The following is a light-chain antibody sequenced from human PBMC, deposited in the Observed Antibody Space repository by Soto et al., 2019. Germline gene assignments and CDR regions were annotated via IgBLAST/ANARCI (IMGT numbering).Light chain of an antibody. Sequence: QSALTQPRSVSGSPGQSVTISCTGTSSDVGAYNYVSWYQQHPGKAPKVMIYDVSNRPSGVSNRFSGSKSGNTASLTISGLQAEDEADYYCSSYTSSSTLVVFGGGTKLTVL. CDR3: SSYTSSSTLVV. J-gene: IGLJ2*01. V-gene: IGLV2-14*01. CDR1: SSDVGAYNY. CDR2: DVS.